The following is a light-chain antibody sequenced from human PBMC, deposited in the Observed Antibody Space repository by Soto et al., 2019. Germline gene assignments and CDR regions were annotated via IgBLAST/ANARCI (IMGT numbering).Light chain of an antibody. J-gene: IGLJ3*02. CDR2: DVS. Sequence: QSVLTQPRSVSGSPGQSVTISCTGTSSDVGAYTFVSWYQQHPGKAPKFMIYDVSKRPSGVPDRFSGSKSGNTASLTISGLQAEDDADYYCCSYAGSYTWVFGGGTKVTVL. V-gene: IGLV2-11*01. CDR1: SSDVGAYTF. CDR3: CSYAGSYTWV.